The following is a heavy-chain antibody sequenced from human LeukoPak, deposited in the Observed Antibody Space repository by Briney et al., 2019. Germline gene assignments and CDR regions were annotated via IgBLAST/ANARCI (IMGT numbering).Heavy chain of an antibody. Sequence: PGGSLRLSCAASGFTLSSYSMNWVRQAPGKGLEWVSYISSSSSTIYYADSVKGRFTISRDNAKNSLYLQMNSLRDEDTAVYYCARDPAVADYVWGSYRNYFDYWGQGTLVTVSS. CDR1: GFTLSSYS. J-gene: IGHJ4*02. V-gene: IGHV3-48*02. D-gene: IGHD3-16*02. CDR3: ARDPAVADYVWGSYRNYFDY. CDR2: ISSSSSTI.